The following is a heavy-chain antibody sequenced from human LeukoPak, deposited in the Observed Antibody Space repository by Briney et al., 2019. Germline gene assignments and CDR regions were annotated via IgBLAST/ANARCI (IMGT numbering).Heavy chain of an antibody. J-gene: IGHJ4*02. CDR2: ISYDGSNK. V-gene: IGHV3-30*04. Sequence: PGRSLGLSCAASGFTFSSYAMHWVRQAPGKGLEWVAVISYDGSNKYYADSVKGRFTISKDNSKNTLYLQMNSLRAEDTAVYYCAKDWYSSSSGYFDYWGQGTLVTVSS. CDR1: GFTFSSYA. D-gene: IGHD6-6*01. CDR3: AKDWYSSSSGYFDY.